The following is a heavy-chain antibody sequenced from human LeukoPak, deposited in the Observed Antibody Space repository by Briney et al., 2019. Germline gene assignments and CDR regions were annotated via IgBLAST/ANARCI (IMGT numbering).Heavy chain of an antibody. CDR1: GFTFGSYA. Sequence: GGSLRLSCAASGFTFGSYAMHWVRQAPGKGLEYVSAITNDGGTTFYANSVKGRFTISRDNSKNTLFLQMGSLRPEDMAVYYCERVDDFTYDFWGQGTLVTVSS. CDR3: ERVDDFTYDF. CDR2: ITNDGGTT. J-gene: IGHJ4*02. V-gene: IGHV3-64*01. D-gene: IGHD2-2*03.